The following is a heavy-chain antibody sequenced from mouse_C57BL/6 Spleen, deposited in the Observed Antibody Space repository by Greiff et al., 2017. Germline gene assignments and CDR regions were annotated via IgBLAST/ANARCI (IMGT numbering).Heavy chain of an antibody. Sequence: VQLQQSDAELAKPGASVKISCKVSGYTFADHTILWMMQRPEQGLEWIGYIYPRDGSTKYNEKFKGKATLTADKSSSTAYMQLNSLTSEDSAVYFCTTLYDHGERGYFDVWGTGAAVTVSS. CDR1: GYTFADHT. CDR2: IYPRDGST. V-gene: IGHV1-78*01. CDR3: TTLYDHGERGYFDV. J-gene: IGHJ1*03. D-gene: IGHD2-4*01.